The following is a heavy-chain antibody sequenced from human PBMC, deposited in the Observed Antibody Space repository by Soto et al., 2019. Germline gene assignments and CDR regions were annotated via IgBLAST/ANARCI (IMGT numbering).Heavy chain of an antibody. CDR1: GGSISSYY. CDR3: ARITGGDSPGFPGGAPYNWFDP. Sequence: PSETLSLTCTVSGGSISSYYWSWIRQPPGKGLEWIGYIYYSGSTNYNPSLKSRVTISVDTSKNQFSLKLSSVTAADTAVYYCARITGGDSPGFPGGAPYNWFDPWGQGTLVTVSS. V-gene: IGHV4-59*01. J-gene: IGHJ5*02. CDR2: IYYSGST. D-gene: IGHD2-21*01.